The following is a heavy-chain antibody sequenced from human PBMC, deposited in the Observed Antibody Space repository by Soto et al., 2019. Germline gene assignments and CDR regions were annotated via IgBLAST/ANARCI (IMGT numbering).Heavy chain of an antibody. CDR1: GFTFSSSA. Sequence: EVQLLESGGGLVQPGGSLRLSCAASGFTFSSSAMSWVRQAPGKGLEWVAAISGSGGDTYYADSMKGRFSISRDNSKDTLYLQMYSLSVEVTAVYHCAKEGGSDSGWAEFWGQGTLVTVSS. CDR2: ISGSGGDT. CDR3: AKEGGSDSGWAEF. V-gene: IGHV3-23*01. J-gene: IGHJ4*02. D-gene: IGHD6-19*01.